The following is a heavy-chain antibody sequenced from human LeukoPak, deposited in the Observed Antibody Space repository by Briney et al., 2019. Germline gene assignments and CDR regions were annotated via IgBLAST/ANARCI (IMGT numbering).Heavy chain of an antibody. J-gene: IGHJ4*02. CDR3: ARRREVQYYFDY. CDR1: GYSISSGYY. Sequence: SETLSLTCAVSGYSISSGYYWGWIRQPPGKGLEWIGSIYHGGSTYYNPSLKSRVTISVDTSKNQFSLKLSSVTAADTAVYYCARRREVQYYFDYWGQGTLVTVSS. D-gene: IGHD4/OR15-4a*01. CDR2: IYHGGST. V-gene: IGHV4-38-2*01.